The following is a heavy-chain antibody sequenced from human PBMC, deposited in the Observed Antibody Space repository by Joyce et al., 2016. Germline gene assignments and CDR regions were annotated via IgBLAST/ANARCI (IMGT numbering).Heavy chain of an antibody. CDR2: IDANSGNA. V-gene: IGHV1-3*01. D-gene: IGHD4-23*01. CDR1: GYTFSSYT. Sequence: QVRLVQSGAEVKEPGASVRVSCRAYGYTFSSYTIHWVRQAPGQGLEWIGWIDANSGNAKYSEKFKGRLTLTGDTSASAAYIQLSSLTSEDTALYYCARVSPLYGGRAKGYFDYWGQGTLVSVSS. J-gene: IGHJ4*02. CDR3: ARVSPLYGGRAKGYFDY.